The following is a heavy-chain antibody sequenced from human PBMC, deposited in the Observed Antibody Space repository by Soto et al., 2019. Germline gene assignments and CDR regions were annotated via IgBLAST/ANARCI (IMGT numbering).Heavy chain of an antibody. Sequence: GGSLRLSCAASGFTFSSYSMNWVRQAPGKGLEWVSYISSSSSTIYYADSVKGRFTISRDNAKNSLYLQMNSLRAEDTAVYYCARDLPDYIWLPPNDYWGQGTLVTVSS. D-gene: IGHD3-16*01. J-gene: IGHJ4*02. CDR1: GFTFSSYS. CDR2: ISSSSSTI. V-gene: IGHV3-48*01. CDR3: ARDLPDYIWLPPNDY.